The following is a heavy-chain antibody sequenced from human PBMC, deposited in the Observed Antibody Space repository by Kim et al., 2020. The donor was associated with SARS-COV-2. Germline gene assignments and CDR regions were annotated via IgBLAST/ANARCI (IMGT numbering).Heavy chain of an antibody. CDR1: GYTFTSYA. J-gene: IGHJ3*02. CDR2: INAGNGNT. CDR3: ARACSGGSCYGVGTFDI. Sequence: ASVKVSCKASGYTFTSYAMHWVRQAPGQRLQWMGWINAGNGNTKYSQKFQGRVTITRDTSASTAYMELSSLRSEDTAVYYCARACSGGSCYGVGTFDIWGQGTMVTVSS. D-gene: IGHD2-15*01. V-gene: IGHV1-3*01.